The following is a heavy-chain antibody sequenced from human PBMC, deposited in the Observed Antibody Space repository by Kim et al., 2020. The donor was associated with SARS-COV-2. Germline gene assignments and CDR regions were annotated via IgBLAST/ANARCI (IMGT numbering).Heavy chain of an antibody. V-gene: IGHV2-5*01. D-gene: IGHD3-10*01. J-gene: IGHJ4*02. Sequence: RDSPSLKSRLTITKDTAKNQVVLTMTNMDPVDTATYYCAHPMVRGESIDYWGQGTLVTVSS. CDR3: AHPMVRGESIDY.